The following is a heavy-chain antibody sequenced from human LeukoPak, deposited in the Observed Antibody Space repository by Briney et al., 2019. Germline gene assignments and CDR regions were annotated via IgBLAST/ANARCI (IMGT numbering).Heavy chain of an antibody. V-gene: IGHV4-34*01. D-gene: IGHD3-22*01. J-gene: IGHJ5*02. CDR3: ARIGYYDSSGYYYERGGWFDP. CDR2: INHSGST. Sequence: PSETLSLTCAVYGGSFSDYYWSWIRQPPGKGLEWIGEINHSGSTNYNPSLKSRVTISVDTSKNQFSLKLSSVTAADTAVYYCARIGYYDSSGYYYERGGWFDPWGQGTLVTVSS. CDR1: GGSFSDYY.